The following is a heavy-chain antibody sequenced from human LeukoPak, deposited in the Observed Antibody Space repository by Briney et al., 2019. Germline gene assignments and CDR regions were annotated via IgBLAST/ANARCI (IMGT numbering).Heavy chain of an antibody. V-gene: IGHV3-7*01. CDR3: VRNSEWDLR. D-gene: IGHD1-26*01. CDR1: AFTFGSFW. Sequence: GGSLRLSCAASAFTFGSFWMTWVRQAPGKGLECVANIRPDGSEKYYGDSVKGRFTISRDNARNSVHLQMSSLRVEDTAVYYCVRNSEWDLRWGQGTLVIVSS. CDR2: IRPDGSEK. J-gene: IGHJ4*02.